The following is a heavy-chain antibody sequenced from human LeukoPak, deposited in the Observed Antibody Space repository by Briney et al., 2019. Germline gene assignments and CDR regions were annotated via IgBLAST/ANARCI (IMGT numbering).Heavy chain of an antibody. CDR1: GASISSSSYD. V-gene: IGHV4-39*01. CDR2: IYYSGST. J-gene: IGHJ4*02. D-gene: IGHD1-26*01. CDR3: ARHIPIVGAPPFFDY. Sequence: SETLSLTCTVSGASISSSSYDWGWIRQPPGKGLEWIGSIYYSGSTYYNPSLKSRVTISVDTSKNQFSLKLSSVTAADTAVYYCARHIPIVGAPPFFDYWGQGTLVTVSS.